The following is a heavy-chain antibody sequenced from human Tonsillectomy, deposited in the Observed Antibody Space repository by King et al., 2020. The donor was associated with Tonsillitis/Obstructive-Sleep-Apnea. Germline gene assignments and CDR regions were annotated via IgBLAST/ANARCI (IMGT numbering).Heavy chain of an antibody. CDR1: GFTFSSYW. J-gene: IGHJ4*02. CDR3: ARTYSSSSGRSYDY. D-gene: IGHD6-6*01. CDR2: IHSDGSST. Sequence: VQLVESGGGLVQPGGSLRLSCAASGFTFSSYWMHWVRQAPGKGLVWVSRIHSDGSSTNYADSVKGRFTVSRDNAKNTVYLQMNSLRAEDTAVYYCARTYSSSSGRSYDYWGQGTLVTVSS. V-gene: IGHV3-74*01.